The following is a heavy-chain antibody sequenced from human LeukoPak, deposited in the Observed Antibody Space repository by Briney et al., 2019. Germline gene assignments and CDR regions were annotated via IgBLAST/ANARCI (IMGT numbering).Heavy chain of an antibody. V-gene: IGHV3-23*01. D-gene: IGHD4-17*01. CDR2: IGDTT. Sequence: GGSLRLSCAASGFTFSRFSMTWVRQAPGKGLEWVSSIGDTTYYADSVKGQFIISRDNSKNTLYLQMNSLRADDTAVYYCVKRGEEGSWGQGTLVSVS. J-gene: IGHJ5*02. CDR1: GFTFSRFS. CDR3: VKRGEEGS.